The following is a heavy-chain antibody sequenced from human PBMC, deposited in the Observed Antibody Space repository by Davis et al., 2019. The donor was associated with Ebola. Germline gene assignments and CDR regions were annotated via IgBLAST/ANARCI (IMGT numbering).Heavy chain of an antibody. Sequence: PGGSLRLSCVGSEFTFRSYWFHWVRQAPGKGMEWVSRIDTDGSTTNYADSVRGRFTITRDNAKNTLFLQMNSLRADDKAVYYCARDVGGRAGYWGQGTLVTVSS. J-gene: IGHJ4*02. V-gene: IGHV3-74*01. CDR1: EFTFRSYW. CDR3: ARDVGGRAGY. CDR2: IDTDGSTT.